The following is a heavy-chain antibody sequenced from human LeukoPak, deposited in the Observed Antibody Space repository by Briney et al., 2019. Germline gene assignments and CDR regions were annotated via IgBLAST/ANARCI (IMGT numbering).Heavy chain of an antibody. J-gene: IGHJ5*02. CDR2: IYSDGST. D-gene: IGHD4-17*01. CDR1: GLTVSSNY. CDR3: ARNRGYGPNGDWFDP. V-gene: IGHV3-66*01. Sequence: GGSLRLSCAASGLTVSSNYMSWVRQAPGKGLEWVSVIYSDGSTYYADSVRGRFTISRDNSKNTLYLQMNSLRAEDTAVYYCARNRGYGPNGDWFDPWGQGTLVTVSS.